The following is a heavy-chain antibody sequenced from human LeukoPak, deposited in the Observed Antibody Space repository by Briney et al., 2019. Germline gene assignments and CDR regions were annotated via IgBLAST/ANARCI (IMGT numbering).Heavy chain of an antibody. CDR1: GYTLTSYD. Sequence: ASVKVSCKASGYTLTSYDINWVRQATGQGLEWMGWMNPNSGNTGYAQKFQGRVTMTRNTSISTAYMELSSLRSEDTAVYYCARPYCSSTSCLDFDPWGQGTLVTVSS. V-gene: IGHV1-8*01. D-gene: IGHD2-2*01. J-gene: IGHJ5*02. CDR2: MNPNSGNT. CDR3: ARPYCSSTSCLDFDP.